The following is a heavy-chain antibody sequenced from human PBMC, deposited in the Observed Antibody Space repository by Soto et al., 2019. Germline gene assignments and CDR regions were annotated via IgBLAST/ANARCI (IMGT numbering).Heavy chain of an antibody. J-gene: IGHJ5*02. CDR1: GGSITRGGYY. Sequence: QVQLQESGPGLVKPSETLSLTCTVSGGSITRGGYYWSWIRQHPGKGLEWIGYIYNSWTTYYNPSLKSRVTISVDTSNNQFSLKLTSVTAADTAVYYCARDPAPWGQGTLVTVSS. V-gene: IGHV4-31*03. CDR2: IYNSWTT. CDR3: ARDPAP.